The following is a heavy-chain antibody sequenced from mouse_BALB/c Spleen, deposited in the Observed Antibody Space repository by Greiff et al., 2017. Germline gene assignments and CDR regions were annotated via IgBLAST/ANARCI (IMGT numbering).Heavy chain of an antibody. CDR1: GFSLTSYG. D-gene: IGHD1-1*01. J-gene: IGHJ3*01. Sequence: VQLVESGPGLVAPSQSLSITCTVSGFSLTSYGVHWVRQPPGKGLEWLGVIWAGGSTNYNSALMSRLSISKDNSKSQVFLKMNSLQTDDTAMYYCARDHSTTVVAPVDWGQGTLVTVSA. CDR3: ARDHSTTVVAPVD. V-gene: IGHV2-9*02. CDR2: IWAGGST.